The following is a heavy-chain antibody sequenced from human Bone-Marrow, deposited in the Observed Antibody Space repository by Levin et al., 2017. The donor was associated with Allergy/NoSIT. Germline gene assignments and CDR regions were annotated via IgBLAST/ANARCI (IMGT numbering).Heavy chain of an antibody. D-gene: IGHD2-2*01. CDR1: GYTFTGYY. CDR2: INPNSGGT. V-gene: IGHV1-2*06. Sequence: GESLKISCKASGYTFTGYYMHWVRQAPGQGLEWMGRINPNSGGTNYAQKFQGRVTMTRDTSISTAYMELSRLRSDDTAVYYCARIRCSSTSCHTYFDYWGQGTLVTVSS. CDR3: ARIRCSSTSCHTYFDY. J-gene: IGHJ4*02.